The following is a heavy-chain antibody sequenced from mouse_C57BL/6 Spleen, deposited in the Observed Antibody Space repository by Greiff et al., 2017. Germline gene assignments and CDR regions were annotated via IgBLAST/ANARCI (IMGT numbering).Heavy chain of an antibody. Sequence: QVQLQQSGAELVKPGASVKVSCKASGYTFTSYWMHWVKQRPGQGLEWIGRIHPSDSDTNYNQKFKGKATLTVDNSSSTAYMQLSSLTSEDSAVYYCAIGGYGGAMDDWGQGTSVTVSS. J-gene: IGHJ4*01. D-gene: IGHD2-2*01. CDR1: GYTFTSYW. V-gene: IGHV1-74*01. CDR3: AIGGYGGAMDD. CDR2: IHPSDSDT.